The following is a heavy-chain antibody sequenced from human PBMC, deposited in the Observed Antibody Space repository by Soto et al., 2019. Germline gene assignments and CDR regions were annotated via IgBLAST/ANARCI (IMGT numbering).Heavy chain of an antibody. CDR1: GGSISSYY. V-gene: IGHV4-59*01. J-gene: IGHJ5*02. CDR2: IYYSGST. CDR3: ARSPYDFWSGYTPKYNWFDP. Sequence: SETLSLTCTVSGGSISSYYWSWIRQPPGKGLEWIGYIYYSGSTNYNPSLKSRVTISVDTSKNQFSLKLSSVTAADTAVYYCARSPYDFWSGYTPKYNWFDPWGQGTLVTVSS. D-gene: IGHD3-3*01.